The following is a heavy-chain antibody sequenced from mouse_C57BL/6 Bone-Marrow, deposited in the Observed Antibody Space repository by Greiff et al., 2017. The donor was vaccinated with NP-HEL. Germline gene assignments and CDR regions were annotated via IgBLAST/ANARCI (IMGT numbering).Heavy chain of an antibody. CDR3: ASHYGRDYDVEY. J-gene: IGHJ4*01. Sequence: QVQLQQSGAELARPGASVKLSCKASGYTFTSYGISWVKQRTGQGLEWIGEIYPSSGNTYYNEKFKGKATLTADKSSSTAYLELRSLPSEDSAVYFGASHYGRDYDVEYGGQGTAVTVSA. CDR2: IYPSSGNT. D-gene: IGHD1-1*01. V-gene: IGHV1-81*01. CDR1: GYTFTSYG.